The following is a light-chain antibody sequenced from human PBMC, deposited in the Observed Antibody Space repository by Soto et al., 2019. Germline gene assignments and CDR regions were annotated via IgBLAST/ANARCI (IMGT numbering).Light chain of an antibody. V-gene: IGLV1-44*01. J-gene: IGLJ1*01. CDR1: RPSIGSNH. CDR2: NNG. Sequence: QSVLTQPPSASGTPGQRVTISCSGSRPSIGSNHVYWYQQLPGMAPKLLIYNNGQRPSGVPDRFSGSKSGTSASLAINGLQSEDESDYYCAAWDDSLNAYVFGTGTKVTVL. CDR3: AAWDDSLNAYV.